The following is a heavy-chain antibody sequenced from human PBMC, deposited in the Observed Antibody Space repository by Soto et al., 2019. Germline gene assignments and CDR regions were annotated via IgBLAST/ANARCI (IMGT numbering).Heavy chain of an antibody. Sequence: QVQLVESGGGVVQPGRSLRLSCAASGFTFSSYAMHWVRQAPGKVLEWVAVISYDGSNKYYADSVKGRFTISRDNSKNKLYLQMNSLRAEDTAVYYCAVAAAGRTDFDYWGQGTLVTVSS. CDR1: GFTFSSYA. CDR2: ISYDGSNK. D-gene: IGHD6-13*01. J-gene: IGHJ4*02. CDR3: AVAAAGRTDFDY. V-gene: IGHV3-30-3*01.